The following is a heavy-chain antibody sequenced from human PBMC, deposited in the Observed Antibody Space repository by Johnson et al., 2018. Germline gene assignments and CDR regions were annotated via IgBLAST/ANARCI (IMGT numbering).Heavy chain of an antibody. Sequence: VQLVESGGGLVKPGGSLRLSCAASGFTFSNAWMSGVRQAPGKGLEWVGSLQSKTDGGKRDYAAHVKGRFTIQRDDSKNPVYLKMNSQKTEDKAVYYCTTDQIVLIFDVYWGQGTLVTVSS. CDR2: LQSKTDGGKR. J-gene: IGHJ4*02. V-gene: IGHV3-15*01. CDR3: TTDQIVLIFDVY. D-gene: IGHD3/OR15-3a*01. CDR1: GFTFSNAW.